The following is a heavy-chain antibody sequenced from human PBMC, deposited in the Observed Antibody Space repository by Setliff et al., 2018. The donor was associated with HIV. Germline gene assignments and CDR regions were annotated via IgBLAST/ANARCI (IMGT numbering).Heavy chain of an antibody. CDR2: ISSTSTTI. CDR1: GFTFSTYS. Sequence: GGSLRLSCAASGFTFSTYSMNWVRQAPGKGLEWVSYISSTSTTIYYADSVKGRFTISRDNAKNSLYLQMNSLRAEDTAVYYWEREDQLLSGHYYYNGMDVWGQGTTVTVSS. CDR3: EREDQLLSGHYYYNGMDV. J-gene: IGHJ6*02. D-gene: IGHD2-2*01. V-gene: IGHV3-48*01.